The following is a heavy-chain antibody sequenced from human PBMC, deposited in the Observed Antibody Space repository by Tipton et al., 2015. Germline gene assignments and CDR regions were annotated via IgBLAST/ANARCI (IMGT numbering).Heavy chain of an antibody. CDR2: VYHSGST. Sequence: SLRLSCDVSGASISSSNWWSWVRQSPGKGLEWIGEVYHSGSTNYNPSLESRVTISVDNSKNQFSLKLTSVTAADTAVYYCACQDYDSLTRDYQTVDYWGQGTLVTVSS. CDR1: GASISSSNW. J-gene: IGHJ4*02. V-gene: IGHV4-4*02. D-gene: IGHD3-9*01. CDR3: ACQDYDSLTRDYQTVDY.